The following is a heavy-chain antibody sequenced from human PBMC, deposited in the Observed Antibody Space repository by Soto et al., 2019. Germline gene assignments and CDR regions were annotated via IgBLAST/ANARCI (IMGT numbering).Heavy chain of an antibody. Sequence: SETLSLTCTVSGGSISSYYWSWIRQPPGKGLEWIGYIYYSGSTNYNPSLKSRVTISVDTSKNQFSLKLSSVTAADTAVYYCAREAGHGMDVWGQGPTVTVSS. V-gene: IGHV4-59*01. CDR1: GGSISSYY. CDR2: IYYSGST. J-gene: IGHJ6*02. CDR3: AREAGHGMDV.